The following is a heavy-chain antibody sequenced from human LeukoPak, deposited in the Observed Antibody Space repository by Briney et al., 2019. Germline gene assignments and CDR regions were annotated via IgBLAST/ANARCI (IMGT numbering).Heavy chain of an antibody. D-gene: IGHD3-3*01. CDR1: GYTLTELS. Sequence: GASVKVSCKVSGYTLTELSMHWVRQAPGQGLEWMGGIIPIFGTANYAQKFQGRVTITTDESTSTAYMELSSLRSEDTAVYYCARGSGMIDYWGQGTLVTVSS. J-gene: IGHJ4*02. CDR3: ARGSGMIDY. V-gene: IGHV1-69*05. CDR2: IIPIFGTA.